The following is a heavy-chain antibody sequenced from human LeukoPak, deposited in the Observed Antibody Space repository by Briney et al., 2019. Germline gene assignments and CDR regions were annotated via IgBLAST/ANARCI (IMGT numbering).Heavy chain of an antibody. CDR3: ARDRGAAAIYYFDY. CDR1: GFTFSNAW. Sequence: GGSLRLSCAASGFTFSNAWLNWVRQAPGKGLEWVAVIWYDGSNKYYADSVKGRFTISRDNSKNTLYLQMNSLRAEDTAVYYCARDRGAAAIYYFDYWGQGTLVTVSS. CDR2: IWYDGSNK. D-gene: IGHD6-13*01. J-gene: IGHJ4*02. V-gene: IGHV3-33*08.